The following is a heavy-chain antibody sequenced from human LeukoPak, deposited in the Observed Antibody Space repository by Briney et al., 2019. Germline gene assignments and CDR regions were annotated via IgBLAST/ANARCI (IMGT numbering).Heavy chain of an antibody. CDR2: IYYSGST. J-gene: IGHJ4*02. CDR3: ARHRYSGYDSGDSNYYFDY. Sequence: SETLSLTCTVSGGSISSYYWSWIRQPPGKGLEWIGYIYYSGSTNYNPSLKSRVTISVDTSKNQFSLKLRSVTAADTALYYCARHRYSGYDSGDSNYYFDYWGQGTLVTVSS. D-gene: IGHD5-12*01. CDR1: GGSISSYY. V-gene: IGHV4-59*08.